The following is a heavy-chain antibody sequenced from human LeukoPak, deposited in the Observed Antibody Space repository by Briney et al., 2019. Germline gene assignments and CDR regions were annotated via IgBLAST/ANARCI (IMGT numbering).Heavy chain of an antibody. Sequence: PGGSLRLSCAASGFIFSTYSMTWVRQAPGKGLEWVSCISTTSRYIFYADSVKGRFTISRDNAKNSLYLQVNSLRSDDTAVYYCARQVGANFDYWGQGTLVTVSS. CDR1: GFIFSTYS. CDR2: ISTTSRYI. CDR3: ARQVGANFDY. V-gene: IGHV3-21*04. J-gene: IGHJ4*02. D-gene: IGHD1-26*01.